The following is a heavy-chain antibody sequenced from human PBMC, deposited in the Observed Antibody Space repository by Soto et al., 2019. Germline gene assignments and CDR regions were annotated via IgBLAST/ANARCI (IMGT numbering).Heavy chain of an antibody. D-gene: IGHD2-21*01. J-gene: IGHJ4*02. CDR1: GGSVSSTSYY. V-gene: IGHV4-61*01. CDR3: ARTKWATPIPYYFDY. CDR2: IYYSGST. Sequence: QVQLRESGPGLVKPSETLSLTCSVSGGSVSSTSYYWSWIRQPPGKRLEWIGYIYYSGSTIYNPSLKSRVTMSIDTSKNQFSLKLSSVSAADTAVYYCARTKWATPIPYYFDYWGQGSLVTVSS.